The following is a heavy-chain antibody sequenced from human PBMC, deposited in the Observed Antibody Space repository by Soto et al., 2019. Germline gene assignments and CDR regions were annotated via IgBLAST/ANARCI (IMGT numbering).Heavy chain of an antibody. CDR2: IQYSGTT. CDR3: ARGQPQYYYDRSGSGAIDF. Sequence: ASETLSLTCTVSGGSITSGGYYWTWIRQHPGKGLEWIGYIQYSGTTYYNPSLKSRVTISVDTSKNQFSLKLRSVTAADTAVYYCARGQPQYYYDRSGSGAIDFWGQGTLVTVSS. V-gene: IGHV4-31*03. CDR1: GGSITSGGYY. D-gene: IGHD3-22*01. J-gene: IGHJ4*02.